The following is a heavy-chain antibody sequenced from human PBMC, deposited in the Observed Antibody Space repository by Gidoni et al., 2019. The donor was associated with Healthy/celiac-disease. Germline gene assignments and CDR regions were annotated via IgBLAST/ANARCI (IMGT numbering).Heavy chain of an antibody. D-gene: IGHD1-26*01. CDR3: ARDGAGVGATRRPFDY. V-gene: IGHV6-1*01. CDR1: WDTVSSNSAA. CDR2: TYYRSKWYN. Sequence: QVQLQQSGPGLVKPSQTLSLTCAISWDTVSSNSAAWNWIRQSPSRGLEWLGRTYYRSKWYNDDAVSVKSRITVNPDTSKNQFSLQLNSVTPEDTAVYYCARDGAGVGATRRPFDYWGQGTLVTVSS. J-gene: IGHJ4*02.